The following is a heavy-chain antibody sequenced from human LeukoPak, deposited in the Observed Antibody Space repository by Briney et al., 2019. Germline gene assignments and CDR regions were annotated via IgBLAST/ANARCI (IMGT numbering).Heavy chain of an antibody. V-gene: IGHV3-21*01. CDR1: GFTFSSYS. Sequence: GGSLRLSCVASGFTFSSYSMNWVRQAPGKGLEWVSSISSSSSYIYYADSVMGRFTISRDNAKNSLYLQMNSLRAEDTAVYYCARGLAGSGSGHFDYWGQGTLVTVSS. CDR3: ARGLAGSGSGHFDY. CDR2: ISSSSSYI. D-gene: IGHD3-10*01. J-gene: IGHJ4*02.